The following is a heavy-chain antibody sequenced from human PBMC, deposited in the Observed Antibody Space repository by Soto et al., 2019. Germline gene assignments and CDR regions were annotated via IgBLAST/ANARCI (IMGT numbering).Heavy chain of an antibody. Sequence: EVQLVESGGGLVKPGGSLRLSCVVSGFTFSNAWMNWVRQAPGKGLEWVGRIESKTNGGTTDYATPVKGRFTISRDVSKNTLYLQMNSLEPEDTAVYYCSTVLEWWLIQSFWGQGTLVTVSS. CDR2: IESKTNGGTT. CDR3: STVLEWWLIQSF. V-gene: IGHV3-15*07. J-gene: IGHJ4*02. CDR1: GFTFSNAW. D-gene: IGHD2-15*01.